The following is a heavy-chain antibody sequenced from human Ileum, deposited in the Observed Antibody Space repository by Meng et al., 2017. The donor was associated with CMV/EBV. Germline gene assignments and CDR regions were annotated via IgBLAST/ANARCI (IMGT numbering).Heavy chain of an antibody. CDR3: APICSTRCPDGFDI. D-gene: IGHD2-2*01. CDR2: ISSSGSTI. J-gene: IGHJ3*02. CDR1: GFTFSSYE. Sequence: GESLKISCAASGFTFSSYEMNWVRQAPGKGLEWVSYISSSGSTIYYADSVKGRFTISRDNAKNSLYLQMNSLRAEDTAVYYCAPICSTRCPDGFDIWGQGTMVTVSS. V-gene: IGHV3-48*03.